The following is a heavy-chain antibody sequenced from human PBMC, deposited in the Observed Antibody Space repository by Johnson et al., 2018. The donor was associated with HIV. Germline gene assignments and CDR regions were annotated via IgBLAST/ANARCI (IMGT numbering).Heavy chain of an antibody. CDR1: GFTFSSYG. CDR2: ISYDGSNK. Sequence: QVQLVESGGGVVQPGRSLRLSCAASGFTFSSYGMHWVRQAPGKGLEWVAVISYDGSNKYYADSVKGRFTISRDNSKNTLYLQMNSLRAEDTAVYYCARGDSSGEAFDIWGQGTMVTVSS. J-gene: IGHJ3*02. D-gene: IGHD3-22*01. CDR3: ARGDSSGEAFDI. V-gene: IGHV3-30*03.